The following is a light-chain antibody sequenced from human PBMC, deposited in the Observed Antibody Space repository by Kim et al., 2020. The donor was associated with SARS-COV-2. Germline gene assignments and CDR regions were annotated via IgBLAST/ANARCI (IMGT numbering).Light chain of an antibody. CDR1: TLPEKQ. V-gene: IGLV3-25*03. CDR3: QSADGSGTYV. CDR2: KDN. Sequence: SPGQTARITCSGDTLPEKQTYWYQQKSGQAPLLVIYKDNERRSGIPGRFSGSSSGTTVTLTISGVQAEDDADYYCQSADGSGTYVFGTGTKVTVL. J-gene: IGLJ1*01.